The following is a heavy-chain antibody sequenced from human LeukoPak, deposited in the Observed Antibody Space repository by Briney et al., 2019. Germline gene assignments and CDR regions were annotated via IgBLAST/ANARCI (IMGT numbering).Heavy chain of an antibody. CDR3: AKMKGHPLPKYYMDV. J-gene: IGHJ6*01. D-gene: IGHD1-26*01. CDR2: ISDSGGRT. CDR1: GITLSNYG. V-gene: IGHV3-23*01. Sequence: GGSLRLSCAVSGITLSNYGMSWVRQAPGKGLEWVAGISDSGGRTNYADSVKGRFTISRDNSKNTLYLEMNSLRAEDTAIYYCAKMKGHPLPKYYMDVWGQGTTVTVSS.